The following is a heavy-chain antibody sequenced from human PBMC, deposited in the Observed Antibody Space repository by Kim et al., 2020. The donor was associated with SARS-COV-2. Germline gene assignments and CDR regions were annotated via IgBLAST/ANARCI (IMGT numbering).Heavy chain of an antibody. Sequence: SETLSLTCTVSGGSISSHYWSWIRQPPGKGLELFGYFYYCGSTNYNPSLKSRVTISVDTSKNQFSLKLSSVTAADTAVYNCARKIGTGFDPWGQGTLVTVSS. J-gene: IGHJ5*02. CDR1: GGSISSHY. V-gene: IGHV4-59*08. CDR2: FYYCGST. D-gene: IGHD1-1*01. CDR3: ARKIGTGFDP.